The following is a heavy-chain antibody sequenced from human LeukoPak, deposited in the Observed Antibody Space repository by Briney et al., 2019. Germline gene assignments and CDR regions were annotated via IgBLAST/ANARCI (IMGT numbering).Heavy chain of an antibody. J-gene: IGHJ3*02. V-gene: IGHV4-4*07. CDR3: ARGLPMNDAFDI. D-gene: IGHD3-22*01. CDR1: GGSISSYY. Sequence: SETLSLTCTVSGGSISSYYWSWIRQPAGKGLEWIGRIYTSGSTNYSPSLKSRVTMSVDTSKNQFSLKLSSVTAADTAVYYCARGLPMNDAFDIWGQGTTVTVSS. CDR2: IYTSGST.